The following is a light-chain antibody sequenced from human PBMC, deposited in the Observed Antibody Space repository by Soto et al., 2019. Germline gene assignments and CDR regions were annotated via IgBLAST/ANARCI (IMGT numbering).Light chain of an antibody. CDR3: QQYNNWPPLT. CDR1: QSVSNN. J-gene: IGKJ5*01. V-gene: IGKV3-15*01. CDR2: YAS. Sequence: EIMMTQSPATLSVSPGERATLSCRASQSVSNNLAWYQQKPGQAPRLLIYYASTRATGIPARFSGSGSGTEFTLTISSLQSEDFAFYSCQQYNNWPPLTFGQGTRLEIK.